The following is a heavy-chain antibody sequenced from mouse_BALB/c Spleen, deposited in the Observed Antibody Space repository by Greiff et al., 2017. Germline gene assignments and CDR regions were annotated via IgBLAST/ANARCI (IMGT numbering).Heavy chain of an antibody. CDR2: ISSGGST. J-gene: IGHJ2*01. D-gene: IGHD1-1*01. V-gene: IGHV5-6-5*01. CDR1: GFTFSSYA. Sequence: EVHLVESGGGLVKPGGSLKLSCAASGFTFSSYAMSWVRQTPEKRLEWVASISSGGSTYYPDSVKGRFTISRDNARNILYLQMSSLRSEDTAMYYCARGPNLLLDYWGQGTTLTVSS. CDR3: ARGPNLLLDY.